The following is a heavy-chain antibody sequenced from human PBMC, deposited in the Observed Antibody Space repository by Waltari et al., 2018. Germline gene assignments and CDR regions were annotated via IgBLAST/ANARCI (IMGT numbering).Heavy chain of an antibody. CDR1: GFTFSSYG. CDR2: ISSSSSYI. CDR3: ARDSPPYNWFDP. J-gene: IGHJ5*02. Sequence: EVQLVESGGGLVKPGGSLRLSWAASGFTFSSYGMNWVRQAPGKGLEWVSSISSSSSYIYYADSVKGRFTISRDNAKNSLYLQMNSLRAEDTAVYYCARDSPPYNWFDPWGQGTLVTVSS. V-gene: IGHV3-21*01.